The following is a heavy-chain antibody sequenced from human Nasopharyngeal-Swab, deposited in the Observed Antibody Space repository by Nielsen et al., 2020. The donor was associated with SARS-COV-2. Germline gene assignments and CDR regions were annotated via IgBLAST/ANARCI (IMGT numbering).Heavy chain of an antibody. Sequence: ETLSLTCTVSGGSISSSSYYWGWIRQPPGKGLEWVSAISGSGGSTYYADSVKGRFTISRDNSKNTLFLQMNSLRAEDTAVYYCAKDAPASYYDFWSGYPIAFDIWGQGTMVTVSS. CDR2: ISGSGGST. J-gene: IGHJ3*02. CDR1: GGSISSSSYY. D-gene: IGHD3-3*01. V-gene: IGHV3-23*01. CDR3: AKDAPASYYDFWSGYPIAFDI.